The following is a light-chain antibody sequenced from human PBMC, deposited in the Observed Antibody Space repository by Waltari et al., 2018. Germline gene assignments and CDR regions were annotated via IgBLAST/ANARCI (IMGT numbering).Light chain of an antibody. J-gene: IGLJ3*02. Sequence: QSALTQPASVSGSPGQSITISCIGTSSDIGGYNYVSWYQQHPGKAPKVMIYDVTKRPSGVFIRCSGSNSGSTASLTISGLQAEDEADYYCSSYTSSNTWVFGGGTKLTVL. V-gene: IGLV2-14*01. CDR3: SSYTSSNTWV. CDR2: DVT. CDR1: SSDIGGYNY.